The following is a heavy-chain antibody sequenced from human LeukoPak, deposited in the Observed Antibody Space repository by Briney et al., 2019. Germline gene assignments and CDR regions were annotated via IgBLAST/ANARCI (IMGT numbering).Heavy chain of an antibody. CDR3: AKAVAGFYSGSSFLFGD. CDR1: GFTFSSYG. D-gene: IGHD1-26*01. Sequence: PGGSLRLSCAASGFTFSSYGMHWVRQAPGKGLEWVAVISYDGSNKYYADSVKGRFTISRDNSKNTLYLQMNSLRAEDTAVYYCAKAVAGFYSGSSFLFGDWGQGTLVTVSS. CDR2: ISYDGSNK. V-gene: IGHV3-30*18. J-gene: IGHJ4*02.